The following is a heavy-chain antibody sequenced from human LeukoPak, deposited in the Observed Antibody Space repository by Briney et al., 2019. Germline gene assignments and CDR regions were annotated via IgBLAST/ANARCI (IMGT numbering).Heavy chain of an antibody. CDR1: GFTFSSYA. Sequence: GGSLRLSCAASGFTFSSYAMHWVRQAPGKGLEWVAVISYDGSNKYYADSVKGRFTISRDNSKNTLYLQMNSLRAEDTAVYYSARASGYYGSGSSVDYWGQGTLVTVSS. D-gene: IGHD3-10*01. CDR2: ISYDGSNK. V-gene: IGHV3-30-3*01. J-gene: IGHJ4*02. CDR3: ARASGYYGSGSSVDY.